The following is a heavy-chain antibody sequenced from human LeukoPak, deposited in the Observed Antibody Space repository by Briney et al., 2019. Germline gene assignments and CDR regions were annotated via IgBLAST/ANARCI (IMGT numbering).Heavy chain of an antibody. V-gene: IGHV3-48*03. CDR2: ISRSGSTI. D-gene: IGHD3-10*01. Sequence: GGSLRLSCAASGLTFSSHEMNWVRQAPGKGLEWVSYISRSGSTIYYAHSVKGRFTISRDNAKNSLYLQMNSLRAEDTAVYYCAREGPLWFGELLEEIDYWGQGTLVTVSS. J-gene: IGHJ4*02. CDR1: GLTFSSHE. CDR3: AREGPLWFGELLEEIDY.